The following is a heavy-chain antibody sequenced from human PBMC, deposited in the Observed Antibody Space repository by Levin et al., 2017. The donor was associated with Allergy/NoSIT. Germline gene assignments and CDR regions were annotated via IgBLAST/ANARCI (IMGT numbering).Heavy chain of an antibody. J-gene: IGHJ5*02. D-gene: IGHD6-19*01. Sequence: SETLSLTCTVSGGSISRSSYYWGWIRQPPGKGLEWIGCIHYSGTTYYNPSLKSRVTISVDTSNFQFSLKLSSVTAADTAVYYCAKVGGVAVAGTDNWFGPWGQGTLVTVSS. CDR1: GGSISRSSYY. CDR2: IHYSGTT. V-gene: IGHV4-39*07. CDR3: AKVGGVAVAGTDNWFGP.